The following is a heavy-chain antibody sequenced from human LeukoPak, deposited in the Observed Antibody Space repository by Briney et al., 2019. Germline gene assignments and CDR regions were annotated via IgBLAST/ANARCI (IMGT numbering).Heavy chain of an antibody. CDR1: GFTFSSFE. D-gene: IGHD4-11*01. Sequence: GGSLRLSCAASGFTFSSFEMTWVRQAPGKGLEWVAYITGGGSTIYYADSVQGRLTISRDNAKNSLFLQMNSLRVEDTAVYYCASTTGYHYHMDVWGNGTTVTIS. CDR2: ITGGGSTI. V-gene: IGHV3-48*03. J-gene: IGHJ6*03. CDR3: ASTTGYHYHMDV.